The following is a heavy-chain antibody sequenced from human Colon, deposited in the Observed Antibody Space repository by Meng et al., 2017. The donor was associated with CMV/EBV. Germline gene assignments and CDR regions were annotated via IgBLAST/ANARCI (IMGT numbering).Heavy chain of an antibody. D-gene: IGHD6-19*01. V-gene: IGHV1-2*02. CDR1: GYTFSNYY. CDR3: VRSSGWSLFDY. Sequence: QAQLMEPGAGVKEPEAPVKVSCKTSGYTFSNYYMHWVRQAPGQGLEWMGWIRSDGSATNYAQKFRGRVTMTRDASVSTAYMELSGLTSDDTAVYFCVRSSGWSLFDYWGPGALVTVSS. J-gene: IGHJ4*02. CDR2: IRSDGSAT.